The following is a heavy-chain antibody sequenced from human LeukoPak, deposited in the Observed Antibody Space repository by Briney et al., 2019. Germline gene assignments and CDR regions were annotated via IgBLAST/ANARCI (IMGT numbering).Heavy chain of an antibody. CDR2: IDYDSSHI. D-gene: IGHD3-9*01. J-gene: IGHJ4*02. CDR1: GFTFSTSA. Sequence: GGSLRLSCAASGFTFSTSAMNWVRQVPGKRLGWVSSIDYDSSHIYYAASVRGRFTISRDNARDSVYLQMDSLRVEDTAVYYCTRDPLRYLRVGHYDYWGQGTLVAVSS. V-gene: IGHV3-21*01. CDR3: TRDPLRYLRVGHYDY.